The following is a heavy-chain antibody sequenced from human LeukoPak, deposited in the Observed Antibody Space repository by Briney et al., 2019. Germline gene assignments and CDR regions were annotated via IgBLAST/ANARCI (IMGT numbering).Heavy chain of an antibody. CDR2: IYTSGST. D-gene: IGHD3-10*01. J-gene: IGHJ3*02. Sequence: SQTLSLTCTVSGGSICSGSYYWSWIRQPAGKGLEWIGRIYTSGSTNYNPSLKSRVTISVVTSKNQFSLKLSSVTAADTAVYYCARDGSGSYYNSHDAFDIWGQGTMVTVSS. CDR3: ARDGSGSYYNSHDAFDI. V-gene: IGHV4-61*02. CDR1: GGSICSGSYY.